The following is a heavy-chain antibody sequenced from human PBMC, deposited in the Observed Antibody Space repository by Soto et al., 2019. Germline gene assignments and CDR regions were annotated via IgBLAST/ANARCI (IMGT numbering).Heavy chain of an antibody. CDR1: GGSISNRDTY. Sequence: SETLSLTCNVSGGSISNRDTYWSWIRRPPGKGLEWIGYIYYSGSTYYNPSLKSRVTFSIDTSKNQFFLNLKSVAAADTAVYYCARALGILTGYFRPWGQGTLVTVSS. D-gene: IGHD3-9*01. CDR3: ARALGILTGYFRP. V-gene: IGHV4-30-4*08. CDR2: IYYSGST. J-gene: IGHJ5*02.